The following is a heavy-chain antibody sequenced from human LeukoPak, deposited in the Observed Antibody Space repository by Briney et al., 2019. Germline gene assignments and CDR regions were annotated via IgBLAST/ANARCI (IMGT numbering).Heavy chain of an antibody. CDR1: GGSISSGDYY. Sequence: SETLSLTCTVSGGSISSGDYYWSWIRQPPGKGLEWIEYIYYSGSTYYNPSLKSRVTISVDTSKNQFSLKLSSVTAADTAVYYCARNHLTGYFYYGMDVWGKGTTVTVSS. D-gene: IGHD3-9*01. J-gene: IGHJ6*04. V-gene: IGHV4-30-4*01. CDR2: IYYSGST. CDR3: ARNHLTGYFYYGMDV.